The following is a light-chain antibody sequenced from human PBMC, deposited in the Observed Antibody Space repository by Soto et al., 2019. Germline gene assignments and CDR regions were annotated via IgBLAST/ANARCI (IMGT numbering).Light chain of an antibody. CDR1: QIFSDY. Sequence: IHLTQSPSTLSASLGDRITITFRASQIFSDYLAWYQQKPGRAPELLIYKASYLQSGVPSRFSGSGSGTEFTLTISSLQPDDFATYYCQQYNRYWTFGQGTKVDI. J-gene: IGKJ1*01. CDR2: KAS. V-gene: IGKV1-5*03. CDR3: QQYNRYWT.